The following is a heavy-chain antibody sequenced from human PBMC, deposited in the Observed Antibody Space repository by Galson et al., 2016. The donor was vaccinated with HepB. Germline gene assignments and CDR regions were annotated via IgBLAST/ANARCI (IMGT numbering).Heavy chain of an antibody. Sequence: SLRLSCAAFGFTFYTFAMHWVRQSPGKGPECVAVISFDGNNKYYADSVRGRFSISRDNPRNTLYLQMNSLTAEDTAVYYCARGETGTTLDWGQGSLVTVSS. D-gene: IGHD1-7*01. CDR2: ISFDGNNK. J-gene: IGHJ4*02. V-gene: IGHV3-30-3*01. CDR3: ARGETGTTLD. CDR1: GFTFYTFA.